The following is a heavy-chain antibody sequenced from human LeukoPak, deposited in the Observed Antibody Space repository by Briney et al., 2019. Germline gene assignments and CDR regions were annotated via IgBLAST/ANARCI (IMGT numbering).Heavy chain of an antibody. CDR2: IYNREST. J-gene: IGHJ4*02. CDR1: GDSMNTYY. D-gene: IGHD1-26*01. V-gene: IGHV4-59*01. CDR3: ARRSWYFAG. Sequence: ETLSLTCTVSGDSMNTYYWNWIRPPPGTGLEWIGYIYNRESTNYNPSLKSRVTISIDTSKNQFSLKLISVTPADTAVYYCARRSWYFAGWGQGTLVTVSS.